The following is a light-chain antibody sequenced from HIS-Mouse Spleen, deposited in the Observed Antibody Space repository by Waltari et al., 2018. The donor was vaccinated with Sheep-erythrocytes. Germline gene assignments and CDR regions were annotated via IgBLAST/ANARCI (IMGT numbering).Light chain of an antibody. V-gene: IGLV2-11*01. CDR1: SSDVGGHTY. CDR2: DVS. Sequence: QSALTQPRSVSGSPVQSVTISCTGPSSDVGGHTYVSWYQQHPGKAPKRRIYDVSKRPSGVPDRFAGSKSGNTASLTISGLQAEDEADYYCCSYAGSYNYVFGTGTKVTVL. CDR3: CSYAGSYNYV. J-gene: IGLJ1*01.